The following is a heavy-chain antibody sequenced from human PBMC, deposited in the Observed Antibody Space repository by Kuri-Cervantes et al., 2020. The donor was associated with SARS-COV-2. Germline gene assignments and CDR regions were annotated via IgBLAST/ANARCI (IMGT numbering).Heavy chain of an antibody. V-gene: IGHV1-2*04. Sequence: APVKVSCKASGYTFSDYYMYWVRQAPGQGLEWMGWINPNSGGTNYAQKFQGWVTMTRDTSSTGYMELSRLRSDDTAVYYCARGMVRGLIQSYYYGIDVWGQGTTVTVSS. CDR1: GYTFSDYY. D-gene: IGHD3-10*01. J-gene: IGHJ6*02. CDR3: ARGMVRGLIQSYYYGIDV. CDR2: INPNSGGT.